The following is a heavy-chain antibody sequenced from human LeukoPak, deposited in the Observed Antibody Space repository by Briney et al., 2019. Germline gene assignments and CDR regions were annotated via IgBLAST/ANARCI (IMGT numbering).Heavy chain of an antibody. CDR1: GFTFSSYA. J-gene: IGHJ3*01. CDR2: ISYDGSNK. Sequence: PGGSLRLSCAASGFTFSSYAMHWVRQAPGKGLEWVAVISYDGSNKYYADSVKGRFTISRDNSKNTLYLQMNSLRAEDTAVYYCARYGSGMGDNFWGQGTMVTVSS. CDR3: ARYGSGMGDNF. V-gene: IGHV3-30-3*01. D-gene: IGHD3-10*01.